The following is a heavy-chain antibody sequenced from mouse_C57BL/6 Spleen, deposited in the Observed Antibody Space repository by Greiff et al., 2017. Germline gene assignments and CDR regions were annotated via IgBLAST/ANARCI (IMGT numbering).Heavy chain of an antibody. D-gene: IGHD1-1*01. CDR2: INPNNGGT. CDR3: ARRSYYGIFAY. CDR1: GYTFTDYN. Sequence: VQLKQSGPELVKPGASVKIPCKASGYTFTDYNMDWVKQSHGKSLEWIGDINPNNGGTIYNQKFKGKATLTVDKSSSTAYMELRSLTSEDTAVYYCARRSYYGIFAYWGQGTLVTVSA. J-gene: IGHJ3*01. V-gene: IGHV1-18*01.